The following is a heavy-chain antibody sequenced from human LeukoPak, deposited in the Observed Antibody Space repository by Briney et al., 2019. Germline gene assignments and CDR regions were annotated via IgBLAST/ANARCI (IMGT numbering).Heavy chain of an antibody. CDR1: GFTFDDYA. V-gene: IGHV3-9*03. CDR3: AKDSSSSSLDF. J-gene: IGHJ4*02. D-gene: IGHD2-2*01. Sequence: QPGRSLRLSCAASGFTFDDYAMHWVRQAPGKGLEWVSGISCNSGSIGYADSVKGRFTISRDNAKNSLYLQMNSLRAEDMALYYCAKDSSSSSLDFWGRGTLVTVSS. CDR2: ISCNSGSI.